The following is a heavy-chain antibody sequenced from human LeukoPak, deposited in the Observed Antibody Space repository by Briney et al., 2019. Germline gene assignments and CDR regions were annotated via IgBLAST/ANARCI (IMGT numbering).Heavy chain of an antibody. D-gene: IGHD2-2*01. CDR3: ARRYCGSTSSHLDS. J-gene: IGHJ4*02. V-gene: IGHV3-7*01. CDR1: GFTFSSDW. CDR2: IKQDGNEK. Sequence: GGSLRLSCVASGFTFSSDWMSWVRQAPGKGLEWVANIKQDGNEKYYVDSVKGRFTISRDNAKNSLYLQMNSLGAEDTAVYYCARRYCGSTSSHLDSWGQGTLSTVPS.